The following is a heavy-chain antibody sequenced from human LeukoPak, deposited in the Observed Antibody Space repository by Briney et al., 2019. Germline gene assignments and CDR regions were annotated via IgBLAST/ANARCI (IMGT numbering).Heavy chain of an antibody. V-gene: IGHV1-18*01. Sequence: GASVKVSCKASGYTFTSYGINWVRQAPGQGLEWMGWISAYNGNTNYAQKLQGRVTMTTDTSTSTAYMELRSLRSDDTAVYYCARGGGGKVFYASLRGLDFDYWGQGTLVTVSS. D-gene: IGHD2-15*01. CDR2: ISAYNGNT. CDR1: GYTFTSYG. CDR3: ARGGGGKVFYASLRGLDFDY. J-gene: IGHJ4*02.